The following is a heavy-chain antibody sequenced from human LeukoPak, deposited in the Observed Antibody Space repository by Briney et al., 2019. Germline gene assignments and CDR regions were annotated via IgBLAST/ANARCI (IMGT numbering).Heavy chain of an antibody. J-gene: IGHJ4*02. V-gene: IGHV3-9*01. D-gene: IGHD3-22*01. Sequence: PGGSLRLSCAASGFTFDDYAMHWVRQAPGKGLEWVSGISWNSGSIGYADSVKGRLTISRDNAKNSLYLQMNSLRAEDTALYYCAKDSSGYPNHGHFDYWGQGTLVTVSS. CDR3: AKDSSGYPNHGHFDY. CDR2: ISWNSGSI. CDR1: GFTFDDYA.